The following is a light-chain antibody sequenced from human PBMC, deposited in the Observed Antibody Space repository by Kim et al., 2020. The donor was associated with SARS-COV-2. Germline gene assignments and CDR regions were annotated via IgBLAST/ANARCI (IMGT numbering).Light chain of an antibody. CDR1: SSTIGSNY. J-gene: IGLJ3*02. V-gene: IGLV1-47*01. CDR2: RIN. CDR3: AAWDDSLSAWV. Sequence: GQRGTISCSASSSTIGSNYVYWSQPLPGTAPKLLTYRINQRPSGVPDRFSGSKSGTSASLAISGLRSEDEADYYCAAWDDSLSAWVFGGGTQLTVL.